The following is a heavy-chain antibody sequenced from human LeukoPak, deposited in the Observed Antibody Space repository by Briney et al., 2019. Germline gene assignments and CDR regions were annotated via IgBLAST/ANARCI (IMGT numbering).Heavy chain of an antibody. CDR2: IIPIFGTA. Sequence: SVKVSCKASGGTFSSYAISWVRQAPGQGLEWMGGIIPIFGTANYAQKFQGRVTITTDESTSTAYMELSSLRSEDTAVYYCARTMYSSGCFFDCWGQGTLVTVSS. J-gene: IGHJ4*02. D-gene: IGHD6-19*01. CDR3: ARTMYSSGCFFDC. CDR1: GGTFSSYA. V-gene: IGHV1-69*05.